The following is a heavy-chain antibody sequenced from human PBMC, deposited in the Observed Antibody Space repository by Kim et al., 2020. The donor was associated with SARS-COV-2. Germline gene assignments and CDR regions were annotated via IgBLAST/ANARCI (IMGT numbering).Heavy chain of an antibody. J-gene: IGHJ6*02. D-gene: IGHD3-10*01. CDR1: GFTFNNYW. CDR3: ARGVRGSGSLWRGYYGMDV. V-gene: IGHV3-7*01. Sequence: GGSLRLSCAASGFTFNNYWMSWVRQAPGKGLEWVANMKQDGSEKYLVDSVKGRFTISRDNAKNSLYLQMNSLRAEDTAVYYCARGVRGSGSLWRGYYGMDVWGQGTTVTVSS. CDR2: MKQDGSEK.